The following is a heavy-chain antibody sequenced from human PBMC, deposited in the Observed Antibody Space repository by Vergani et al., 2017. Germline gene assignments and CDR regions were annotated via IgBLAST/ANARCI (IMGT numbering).Heavy chain of an antibody. Sequence: QVQLVQSGAEVKKPGASVKVSCKASGYTFTGYYMHWVRQAPGQGLEWMGWIIPILGIANYAQKFQGRVTITADKSTSTAYMELSSLRAEDTAVYYCARVEALRWDIVVVPAATRPNYYYYGMDVWGQGTTVTVSS. CDR1: GYTFTGYY. CDR3: ARVEALRWDIVVVPAATRPNYYYYGMDV. D-gene: IGHD2-2*01. V-gene: IGHV1-69*09. J-gene: IGHJ6*02. CDR2: IIPILGIA.